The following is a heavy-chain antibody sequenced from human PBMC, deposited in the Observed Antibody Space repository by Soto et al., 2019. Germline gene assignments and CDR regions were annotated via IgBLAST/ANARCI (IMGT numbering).Heavy chain of an antibody. CDR1: GFTFSSYA. CDR3: ARANHYYYDSSGYYYHGIFDY. Sequence: QVQLVESGGGVVQPGRSLRLSCAASGFTFSSYAMHWVRQAPGKGLEWVAVISYDGSNKYYADSVKGRFTISRDNSKNKLSLPXNSLRAEDTAVYYCARANHYYYDSSGYYYHGIFDYWGQGTLVTVSS. D-gene: IGHD3-22*01. CDR2: ISYDGSNK. J-gene: IGHJ4*02. V-gene: IGHV3-30-3*01.